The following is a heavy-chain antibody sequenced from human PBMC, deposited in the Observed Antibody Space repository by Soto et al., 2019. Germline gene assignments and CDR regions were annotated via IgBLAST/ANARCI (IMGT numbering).Heavy chain of an antibody. J-gene: IGHJ4*02. V-gene: IGHV1-69*08. CDR1: GGTFSSYT. CDR2: IIPILGIA. D-gene: IGHD5-18*01. CDR3: AREPDTAMVPFDY. Sequence: QVQLVQSGAEVKKPGSSVKVSCKASGGTFSSYTISWVRQAPGQGLEWMGRIIPILGIANYAQKFQGRVTITADKYTNTAYMELSSLRSEDTAVYYCAREPDTAMVPFDYWGQGTLVTVSS.